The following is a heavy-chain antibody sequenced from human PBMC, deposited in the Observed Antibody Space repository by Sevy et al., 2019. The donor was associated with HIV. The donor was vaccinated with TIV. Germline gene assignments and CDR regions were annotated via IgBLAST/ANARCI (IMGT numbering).Heavy chain of an antibody. J-gene: IGHJ1*01. CDR2: FDPEDRET. V-gene: IGHV1-24*01. CDR1: GYTLTELS. CDR3: ATVTGHCSGGSCYSEYFQH. D-gene: IGHD2-15*01. Sequence: DSVKVSCKVSGYTLTELSMHWVRQAPRKGLERMGGFDPEDRETIYAQKFQGRVTMSEDTSTDTAYMELSSLRSEDTAVYYCATVTGHCSGGSCYSEYFQHWGQGTLVIVSS.